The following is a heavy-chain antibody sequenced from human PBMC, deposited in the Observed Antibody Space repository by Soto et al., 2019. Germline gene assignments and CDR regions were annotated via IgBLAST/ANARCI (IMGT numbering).Heavy chain of an antibody. CDR3: AGTLMNTGGGVLGPIYWGFDR. Sequence: QVQLQESGPGLVRPSQTLSLTCTDSGDSIRGGYNWSWIRQSPGKGLAWLGYIYFTGTTDYNPALRSRLSFSMVTSQNQFSQRMTSVIAADTAVYYWAGTLMNTGGGVLGPIYWGFDRWGRGTRVSVSS. J-gene: IGHJ2*01. V-gene: IGHV4-31*03. D-gene: IGHD3-16*01. CDR2: IYFTGTT. CDR1: GDSIRGGYN.